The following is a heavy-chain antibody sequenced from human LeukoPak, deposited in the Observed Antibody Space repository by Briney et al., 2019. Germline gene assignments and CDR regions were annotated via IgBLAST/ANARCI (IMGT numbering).Heavy chain of an antibody. D-gene: IGHD5/OR15-5a*01. J-gene: IGHJ4*02. V-gene: IGHV3-30-3*01. CDR1: GFTFSSYA. CDR3: ASAVSDPGYFDY. Sequence: GGSLRLSCAASGFTFSSYAMHWVRQAPGKGLEWVAVISYVGSNKYYADSVKGRFTISRDNSKNTLYLQMNSLRAEDTAVYYCASAVSDPGYFDYWGQGTLVTVSS. CDR2: ISYVGSNK.